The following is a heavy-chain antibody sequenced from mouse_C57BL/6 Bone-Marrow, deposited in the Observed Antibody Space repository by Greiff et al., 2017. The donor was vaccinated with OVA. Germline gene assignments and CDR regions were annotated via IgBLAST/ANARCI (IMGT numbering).Heavy chain of an antibody. D-gene: IGHD1-1*02. J-gene: IGHJ4*01. CDR3: AREVVWLLYAMDY. Sequence: QVQLQQPGAELVRPGSSVKLSCKASGYTFTSYWMHWVKQRPIQGLEWIGNIDPSDSETHYNQKFKDKATLTVDKSSSTAYMQLSSLTSEDSAVYYCAREVVWLLYAMDYWGQGTSVTVSS. V-gene: IGHV1-52*01. CDR2: IDPSDSET. CDR1: GYTFTSYW.